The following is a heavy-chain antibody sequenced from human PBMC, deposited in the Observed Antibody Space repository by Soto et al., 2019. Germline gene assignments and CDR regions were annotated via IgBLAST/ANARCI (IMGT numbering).Heavy chain of an antibody. CDR2: INPNSGGT. J-gene: IGHJ4*02. CDR1: GYTFTGYY. D-gene: IGHD5-18*01. CDR3: AREALYSYGPHFDY. V-gene: IGHV1-2*04. Sequence: ASVKVSCKASGYTFTGYYTHWVRQAPGQGLEWIGWINPNSGGTNYAQKFQGWVTMTRDTSISTAYMELSRLRSDDTAVYYCAREALYSYGPHFDYWGQGTLVTVSS.